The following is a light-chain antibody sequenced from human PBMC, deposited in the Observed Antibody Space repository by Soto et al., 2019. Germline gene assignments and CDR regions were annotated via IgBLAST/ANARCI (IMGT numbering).Light chain of an antibody. Sequence: EIVLTQSPGTLSLSPGERATLSCRASQSVAGSYLAWYQQKPGQAPRLLIYGASNRATGIPDRFSGSGSGTDFTLTISSLQPEDVATYYCQKYNSAPRTFGQGTKVDIK. J-gene: IGKJ1*01. V-gene: IGKV3-20*01. CDR2: GAS. CDR1: QSVAGSY. CDR3: QKYNSAPRT.